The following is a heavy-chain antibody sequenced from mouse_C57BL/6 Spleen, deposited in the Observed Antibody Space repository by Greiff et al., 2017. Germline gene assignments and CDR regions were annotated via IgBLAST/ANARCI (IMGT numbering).Heavy chain of an antibody. CDR1: GFTFSSYA. Sequence: EVQLQESGEGLVKPGGSLKLSCAASGFTFSSYAMSWVRQTPEKRLEWVAYISSGGDYIYYADTVKGRFTISRDNARNTLYLQMSSLKSEDTAMYYCKRDGGTPVVDYFDYWGQGTTLTVSS. V-gene: IGHV5-9-1*02. D-gene: IGHD1-1*01. J-gene: IGHJ2*01. CDR3: KRDGGTPVVDYFDY. CDR2: ISSGGDYI.